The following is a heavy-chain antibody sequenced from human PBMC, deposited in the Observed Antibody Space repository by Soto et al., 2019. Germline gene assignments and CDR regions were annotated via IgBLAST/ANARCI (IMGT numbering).Heavy chain of an antibody. J-gene: IGHJ6*02. D-gene: IGHD2-15*01. CDR1: GYTFTSYG. Sequence: QVQLVQSGAEVKKPGASVKVSCKASGYTFTSYGISWVRQAPGQGLEWMGWISAYNGNTNYAQKLQGRVTMTTDTSTSTAYIELRSLRSDDTAVYYCARDRVYCSGGSCYFANYYYYGMDVWGQGTTVTVSS. V-gene: IGHV1-18*01. CDR3: ARDRVYCSGGSCYFANYYYYGMDV. CDR2: ISAYNGNT.